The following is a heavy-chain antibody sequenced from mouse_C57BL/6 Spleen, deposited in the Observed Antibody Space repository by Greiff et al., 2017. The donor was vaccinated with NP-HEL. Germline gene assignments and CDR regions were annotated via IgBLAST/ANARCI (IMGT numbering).Heavy chain of an antibody. Sequence: QVQLQQSGTELVKPGASVKLSCKASGYTFTSYWMHWVKQRPGQGLEWIGNINPSNGGTNYNEKFKSKATLTVDKSSSTAYMQLSSLTSEDSAVYYCARSPYYGTYYFDYWGQGTTLTVSS. CDR2: INPSNGGT. V-gene: IGHV1-53*01. J-gene: IGHJ2*01. D-gene: IGHD1-2*01. CDR1: GYTFTSYW. CDR3: ARSPYYGTYYFDY.